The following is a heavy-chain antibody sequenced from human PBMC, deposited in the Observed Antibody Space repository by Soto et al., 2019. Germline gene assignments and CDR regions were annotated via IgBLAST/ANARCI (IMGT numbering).Heavy chain of an antibody. CDR1: GASISSGGHS. CDR3: ATSQKGYNWNYFDH. J-gene: IGHJ4*02. V-gene: IGHV4-30-2*01. CDR2: IYHSGST. Sequence: ASETLSLTCAVSGASISSGGHSWSWIRQPPGKGLEWIGYIYHSGSTYYNPSLKSRVTISVDRSKNQFSLKLSSVTAADTAVYYCATSQKGYNWNYFDHWGQGALVTVSS. D-gene: IGHD1-20*01.